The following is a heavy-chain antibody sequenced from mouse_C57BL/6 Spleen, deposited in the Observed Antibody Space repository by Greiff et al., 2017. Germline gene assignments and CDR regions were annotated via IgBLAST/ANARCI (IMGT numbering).Heavy chain of an antibody. J-gene: IGHJ2*01. Sequence: EVKLMESGGGLVKPGGSLKLSCAASGFTFSDYGMHLVRQAPEKGLEWVAYISSGSSTIYYADTVKGRFTISRDNAKNTLFLQMTSLRSEDTAMYYCARSTMVTTYYFDYWGQGTTLTVSS. D-gene: IGHD2-2*01. CDR3: ARSTMVTTYYFDY. V-gene: IGHV5-17*01. CDR2: ISSGSSTI. CDR1: GFTFSDYG.